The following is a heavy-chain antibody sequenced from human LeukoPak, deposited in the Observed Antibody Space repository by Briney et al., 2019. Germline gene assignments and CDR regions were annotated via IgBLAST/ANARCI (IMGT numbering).Heavy chain of an antibody. D-gene: IGHD2-2*01. J-gene: IGHJ4*02. CDR2: ISYDGSNK. CDR3: ARDGWSQYQLLLHSDY. Sequence: PGGSLRLSCAASGFTFSSYAMHWVRQAPGKGLEWVAVISYDGSNKYYADSVKGRFTISRDNSKNTLYLQMNSLRAEDTAVYYCARDGWSQYQLLLHSDYWGQGTLVTVSS. CDR1: GFTFSSYA. V-gene: IGHV3-30*04.